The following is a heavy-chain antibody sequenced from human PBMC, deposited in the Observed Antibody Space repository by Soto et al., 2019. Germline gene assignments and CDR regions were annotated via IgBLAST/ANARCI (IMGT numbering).Heavy chain of an antibody. D-gene: IGHD2-15*01. J-gene: IGHJ6*03. CDR2: IWYDGSNK. Sequence: QVQLVESGGGVVQPGRSLRLSCAASGFTFSSYGMHWVRQAPGKGLEWVAVIWYDGSNKYYADSVKGRFTISRDNSKNTLYLQMNSLRAEDTAVYYCARTRGYCSGGSGSPYYYYYYMDVWGKGTTVTVSS. CDR3: ARTRGYCSGGSGSPYYYYYYMDV. V-gene: IGHV3-33*01. CDR1: GFTFSSYG.